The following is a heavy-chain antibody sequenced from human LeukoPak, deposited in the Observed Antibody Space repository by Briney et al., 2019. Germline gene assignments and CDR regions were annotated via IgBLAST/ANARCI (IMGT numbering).Heavy chain of an antibody. CDR1: GGSFSGYY. D-gene: IGHD3-22*01. CDR3: ARSPLEPDSSGVFDY. J-gene: IGHJ4*02. V-gene: IGHV4-34*01. Sequence: SETLSLTCAVYGGSFSGYYWSWIRQPPGKGLEWIGEINHSGSTNYNPSLKSRVTISVDTSKNQFSLKLSSVTAADTAVYYCARSPLEPDSSGVFDYWGQGTLATVSS. CDR2: INHSGST.